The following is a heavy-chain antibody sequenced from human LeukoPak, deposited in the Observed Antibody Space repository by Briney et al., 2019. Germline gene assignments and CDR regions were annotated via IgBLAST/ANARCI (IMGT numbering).Heavy chain of an antibody. CDR3: ARQECSSSSCWFDP. V-gene: IGHV4-39*01. Sequence: SETLSLTCTVSGGSISSSSYYWGWIRQPPGKGLEWIGSIYYSGSTYYNPSLKSRVTISVDTSKNQFSLKLSSVTAADTAVYYCARQECSSSSCWFDPWGQGTLVTVSS. CDR2: IYYSGST. J-gene: IGHJ5*02. D-gene: IGHD6-6*01. CDR1: GGSISSSSYY.